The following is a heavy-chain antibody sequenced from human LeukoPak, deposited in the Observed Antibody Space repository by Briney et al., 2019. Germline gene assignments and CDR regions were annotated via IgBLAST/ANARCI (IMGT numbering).Heavy chain of an antibody. Sequence: GGSLRLSCAASGFTFSSYSMNWVRQAPGKGLEWVSSISSSSSYIYYADSMKGRFTISRDNAKNSLYLQMNSLRAEDTAVYYCARTIEEYCSGGSCYHYYFDYWGQGTLVTVSS. V-gene: IGHV3-21*01. CDR1: GFTFSSYS. J-gene: IGHJ4*02. CDR3: ARTIEEYCSGGSCYHYYFDY. CDR2: ISSSSSYI. D-gene: IGHD2-15*01.